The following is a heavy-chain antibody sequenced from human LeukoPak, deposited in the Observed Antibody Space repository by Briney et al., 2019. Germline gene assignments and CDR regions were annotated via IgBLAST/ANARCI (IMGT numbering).Heavy chain of an antibody. CDR1: GFTFSSYG. J-gene: IGHJ4*02. Sequence: GGSLRLSCAASGFTFSSYGMHWVRQAPGKGLEWVAVISYDGSNKYYADSVKGRFTISRDNSKNTLYLQMNSLRAEDTAVYYCAKDRYYYDSSGYSYVWGQGTLVTVSS. V-gene: IGHV3-30*18. CDR2: ISYDGSNK. D-gene: IGHD3-22*01. CDR3: AKDRYYYDSSGYSYV.